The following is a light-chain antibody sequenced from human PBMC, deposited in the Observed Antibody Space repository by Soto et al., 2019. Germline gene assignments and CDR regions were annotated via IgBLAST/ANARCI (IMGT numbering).Light chain of an antibody. J-gene: IGKJ1*01. CDR1: QSVSSNL. CDR2: GAT. V-gene: IGKV3-20*01. Sequence: ESVLTQSPGTLSLSPGERATLSCRASQSVSSNLLAWYQQKPGQAPRLLIYGATNRATGIPDRFSGSGSGTDFTLTISRLEPEDFAVYYCQQYGSSPRTFGQGTKVDTK. CDR3: QQYGSSPRT.